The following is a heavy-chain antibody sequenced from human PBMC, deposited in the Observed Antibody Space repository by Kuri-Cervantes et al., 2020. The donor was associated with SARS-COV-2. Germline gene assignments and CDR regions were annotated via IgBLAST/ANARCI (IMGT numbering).Heavy chain of an antibody. D-gene: IGHD2-2*02. J-gene: IGHJ6*02. V-gene: IGHV1-69*06. Sequence: SVKVSCKASGGTFSSYAISCVRQAPGQGLEWMGGIIPIFGTANYAQKFQGRVTITADKSTSTAYMELSSLRSEDTAVYYCAREYQLLYRGARGSMDVWGQGTTVTVSS. CDR1: GGTFSSYA. CDR2: IIPIFGTA. CDR3: AREYQLLYRGARGSMDV.